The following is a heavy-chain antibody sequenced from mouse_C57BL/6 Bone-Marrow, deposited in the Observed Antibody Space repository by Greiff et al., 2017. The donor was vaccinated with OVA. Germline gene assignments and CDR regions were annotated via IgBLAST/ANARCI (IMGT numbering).Heavy chain of an antibody. CDR1: GYSFTDYN. V-gene: IGHV1-39*01. CDR2: INPNYGTT. D-gene: IGHD1-1*01. J-gene: IGHJ3*01. Sequence: EVKLVESGPELVKPGASVKISCKASGYSFTDYNMNWVKQSNGKSLEWIGVINPNYGTTSYNQKFKGKATLTVDQSSSTAYMQLNSLTSEDSAVYYCARSDYGSSYGFAYWGQGTLVTVSA. CDR3: ARSDYGSSYGFAY.